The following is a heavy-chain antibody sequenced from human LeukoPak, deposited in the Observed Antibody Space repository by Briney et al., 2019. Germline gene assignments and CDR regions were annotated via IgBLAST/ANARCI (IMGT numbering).Heavy chain of an antibody. J-gene: IGHJ4*02. V-gene: IGHV1-18*01. CDR3: ASTGASSGLSPTDY. Sequence: ASVKVSCKASGYTFTSYGISWVRQAPGQGLEWMGWISAYNGNTNYAQKLQGRVTMTTDTSTSTAYMELRSLRSDDTAVYYCASTGASSGLSPTDYWGQGTLVTVSS. CDR1: GYTFTSYG. CDR2: ISAYNGNT. D-gene: IGHD6-19*01.